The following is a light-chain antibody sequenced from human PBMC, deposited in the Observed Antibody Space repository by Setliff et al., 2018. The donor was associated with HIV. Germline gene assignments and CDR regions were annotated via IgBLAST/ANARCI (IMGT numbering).Light chain of an antibody. CDR1: SSDVGTYNF. CDR3: SSYTSSTALYV. V-gene: IGLV2-14*02. J-gene: IGLJ1*01. Sequence: QSVLTQPASVSGSPGQSITISCTGTSSDVGTYNFVSWYQQHPGKAPKLIIFEGTKRLSGVSNRFSGSKSDNTASLTISGLQAEDEADYYCSSYTSSTALYVFGTGTKVTVL. CDR2: EGT.